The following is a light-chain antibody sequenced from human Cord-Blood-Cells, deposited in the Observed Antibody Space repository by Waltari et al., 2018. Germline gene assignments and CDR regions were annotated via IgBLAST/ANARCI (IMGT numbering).Light chain of an antibody. CDR2: AAS. J-gene: IGKJ1*01. V-gene: IGKV1-9*01. CDR1: QGISSY. Sequence: IQLTQSPSSLSASVGDRVTITCRASQGISSYLASYQQKPGKAPKLLIYAASTLQSGVPSRFSGSGSGTDFTLTISSLQPEDFATYYCQQLNSYPTFGQGTKVEIK. CDR3: QQLNSYPT.